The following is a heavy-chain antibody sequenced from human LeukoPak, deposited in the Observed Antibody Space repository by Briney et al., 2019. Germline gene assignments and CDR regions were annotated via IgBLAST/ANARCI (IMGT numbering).Heavy chain of an antibody. CDR1: GYTLTELS. CDR3: VTGPPLYSGNSHKWVY. D-gene: IGHD1-26*01. V-gene: IGHV1-24*01. Sequence: ASVKVSCKVSGYTLTELSMHWVRQAPGKGLEWMGGFDPEDGETIYAQRFQGRVTMTEDTSTDTAYIELSSLRSEDTAVYYCVTGPPLYSGNSHKWVYWGQGTLVTVSS. J-gene: IGHJ4*02. CDR2: FDPEDGET.